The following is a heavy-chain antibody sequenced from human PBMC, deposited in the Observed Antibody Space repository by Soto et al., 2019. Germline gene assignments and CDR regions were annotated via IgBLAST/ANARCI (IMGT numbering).Heavy chain of an antibody. J-gene: IGHJ3*02. V-gene: IGHV6-1*01. CDR2: TYYRSRWYH. Sequence: PSQTLSLTCAISGDSVSSNDAAWNWIRQSPSRGLEWLGRTYYRSRWYHESAVPVESRIIITPDTSKNQFSLHLNSVTPEDTAVYYCAREGQGCGGHWCNAFEIWGLGTMVTVSS. CDR3: AREGQGCGGHWCNAFEI. CDR1: GDSVSSNDAA. D-gene: IGHD2-8*02.